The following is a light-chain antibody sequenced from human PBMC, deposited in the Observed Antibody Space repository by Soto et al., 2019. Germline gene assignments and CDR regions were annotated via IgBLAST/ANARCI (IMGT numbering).Light chain of an antibody. Sequence: DIQMTQSPSTLSASVGDGVTITCRASQIIGSWLAWYQQKPGKAPKLLIYKATNLQSGVPSRFSGSGSGTDFSLTTSSLQPEASATYFCHQYNDFQYTFCPGTKLEI. CDR2: KAT. V-gene: IGKV1-5*03. CDR1: QIIGSW. J-gene: IGKJ2*01. CDR3: HQYNDFQYT.